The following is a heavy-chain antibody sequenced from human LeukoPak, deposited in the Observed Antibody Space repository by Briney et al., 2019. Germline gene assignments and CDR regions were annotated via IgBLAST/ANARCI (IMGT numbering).Heavy chain of an antibody. V-gene: IGHV4-34*01. J-gene: IGHJ5*02. CDR3: ARPVKSSSWYLDP. CDR1: GGSFSGYY. D-gene: IGHD6-13*01. CDR2: INHSGST. Sequence: SETLSLTCAVYGGSFSGYYWSWIRRPPGKGLEWIGEINHSGSTNYNPSLKSRVTISVDTSKNQFSLKLSSVTAADTAVYYCARPVKSSSWYLDPWGQGTLVTVSS.